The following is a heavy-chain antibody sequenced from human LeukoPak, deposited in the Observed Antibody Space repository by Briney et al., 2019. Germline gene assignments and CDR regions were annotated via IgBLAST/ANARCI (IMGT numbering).Heavy chain of an antibody. CDR2: INPNSGGT. V-gene: IGHV1-2*04. J-gene: IGHJ3*02. Sequence: ASVKVSCKASGYTFTGYYMHWVRQAPGQGLEWMGWINPNSGGTNYAQKFQGWVTMTRDTSISTAYMELSRLRSDDTAVYYCARGYYGSRGAFDIWGQGTMVTVSS. D-gene: IGHD3-10*01. CDR3: ARGYYGSRGAFDI. CDR1: GYTFTGYY.